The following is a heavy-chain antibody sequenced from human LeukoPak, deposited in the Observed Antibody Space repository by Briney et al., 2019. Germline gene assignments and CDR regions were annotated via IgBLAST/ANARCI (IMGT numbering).Heavy chain of an antibody. J-gene: IGHJ4*02. V-gene: IGHV4-61*02. CDR2: IYTSGST. CDR1: GNSISSGDNY. CDR3: ARDVRSHGLDY. Sequence: PSETLSLTCTVSGNSISSGDNYWSWIRQPAGKGLEWIGRIYTSGSTNYNPSLKSRVTMSVDTSKNQFSLKLSSVTAADTAVYYCARDVRSHGLDYWGQGTLVTVSS. D-gene: IGHD2/OR15-2a*01.